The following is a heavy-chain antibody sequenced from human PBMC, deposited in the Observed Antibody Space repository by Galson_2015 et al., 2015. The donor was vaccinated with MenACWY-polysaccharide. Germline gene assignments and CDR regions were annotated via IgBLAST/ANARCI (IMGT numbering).Heavy chain of an antibody. V-gene: IGHV3-9*01. CDR1: GFTFKDYA. Sequence: SLRLSCAASGFTFKDYAMHWVRQAPGKGLEWVSGVSWNSGSIGYADSVKGRFTISRDNAKNSLFLQVNSLRAEDTALYYCAKAQIKYNYAPIPPYYFDYWGQGTLVTVSS. CDR3: AKAQIKYNYAPIPPYYFDY. D-gene: IGHD5-18*01. CDR2: VSWNSGSI. J-gene: IGHJ4*02.